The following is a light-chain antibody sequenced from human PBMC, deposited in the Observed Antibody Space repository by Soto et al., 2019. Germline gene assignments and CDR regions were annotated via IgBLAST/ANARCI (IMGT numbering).Light chain of an antibody. CDR3: QQYENSPIT. CDR1: QSITSSF. J-gene: IGKJ5*01. Sequence: EIVLTQSPCILSLSPGERASLTCGASQSITSSFLSWYQQKPGQAPRLLIYGASSRATGIPYRFSGTGSETDFTLTINRLEPEDFAVYYCQQYENSPITFGQGTRLEIK. V-gene: IGKV3-20*01. CDR2: GAS.